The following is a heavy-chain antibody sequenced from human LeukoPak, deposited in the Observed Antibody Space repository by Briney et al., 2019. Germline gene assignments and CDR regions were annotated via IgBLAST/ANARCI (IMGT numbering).Heavy chain of an antibody. J-gene: IGHJ4*02. CDR2: IWYDGTNN. CDR3: ARGYYDSSGYSFDY. D-gene: IGHD3-22*01. CDR1: GFTFSSYG. Sequence: SLRLSCAASGFTFSSYGMHWVRQAPAPGMELVAVIWYDGTNNYYEDSVISRFTISRDNSKNTQYFQMISLRAAATAVYYFARGYYDSSGYSFDYWGQGTLVSVCS. V-gene: IGHV3-33*01.